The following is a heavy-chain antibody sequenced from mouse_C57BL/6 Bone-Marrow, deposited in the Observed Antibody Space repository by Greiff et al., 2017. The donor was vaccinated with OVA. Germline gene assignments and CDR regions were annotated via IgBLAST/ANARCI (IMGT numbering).Heavy chain of an antibody. Sequence: VQLKQSGPGLVKPSHSLSLTCSVTGYSFTSCYFWYWIRQLPGNNLEWMGYIRYNGSNNYNPSLKNRNAITRDATQNQLFLKLKSVTTEDTATYYDAGVPAYDSNYWFDYWGQGTTLTVS. CDR1: GYSFTSCYF. V-gene: IGHV3-6*01. J-gene: IGHJ2*01. D-gene: IGHD2-5*01. CDR2: IRYNGSN. CDR3: AGVPAYDSNYWFDY.